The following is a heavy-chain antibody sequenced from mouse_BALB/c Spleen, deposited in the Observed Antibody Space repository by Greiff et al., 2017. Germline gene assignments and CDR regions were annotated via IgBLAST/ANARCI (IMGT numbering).Heavy chain of an antibody. CDR3: ASRGDAMDY. CDR2: IYPGGGYT. D-gene: IGHD3-1*01. V-gene: IGHV1-63*02. J-gene: IGHJ4*01. Sequence: QVQLQQSGAELVRPGTSVKISCKASGYTFTNYWLGWVKQRPGHGLEWIGDIYPGGGYTNYNEKFKGKATLTADTSSSTAYMQLSSLTSEDSAVYFCASRGDAMDYWGQGTSVTVSS. CDR1: GYTFTNYW.